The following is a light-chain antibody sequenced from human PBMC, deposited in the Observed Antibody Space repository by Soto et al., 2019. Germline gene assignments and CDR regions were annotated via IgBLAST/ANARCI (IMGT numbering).Light chain of an antibody. CDR1: QSLLYSSNNKNY. CDR2: WAS. CDR3: QQYYSSPQT. V-gene: IGKV4-1*01. J-gene: IGKJ1*01. Sequence: DIVMTQSPDSLAVSLGERATINCKSSQSLLYSSNNKNYLAWYQQKPGQPPELLIYWASTRGSGVPDRFSGGGSGTDFTLTISSLQAEDVAVYYCQQYYSSPQTFGQGTKVEIK.